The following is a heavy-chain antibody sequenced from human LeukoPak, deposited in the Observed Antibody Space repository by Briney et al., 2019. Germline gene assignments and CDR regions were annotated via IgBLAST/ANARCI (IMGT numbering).Heavy chain of an antibody. Sequence: GGSLRLSCAASGFTFSSYWMSWVRQAPGKVLEWVANIKQDGSEKYYVDSVKGRFTISRDNAKNSLYLQVNSLRAEDTAVYYCARVGYTVTTYYYYYYIDVWGKGTTVTVSS. D-gene: IGHD4-11*01. CDR3: ARVGYTVTTYYYYYYIDV. CDR1: GFTFSSYW. V-gene: IGHV3-7*01. CDR2: IKQDGSEK. J-gene: IGHJ6*03.